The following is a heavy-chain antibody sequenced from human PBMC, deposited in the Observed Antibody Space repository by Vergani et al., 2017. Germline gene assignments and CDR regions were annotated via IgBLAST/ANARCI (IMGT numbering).Heavy chain of an antibody. CDR1: GGSISSRNFN. Sequence: QVQLQESGPGLVKPSQTLSLTCTVSGGSISSRNFNWGWIRQPPGKGLEWIGSIYYSGSPSYNPSLKSRVTVSVDTSKNQFSLKLSSVTAADTAVYYCARGQGIAAAVSSPDYWGQGTLVTVSS. J-gene: IGHJ4*02. D-gene: IGHD6-13*01. V-gene: IGHV4-39*01. CDR2: IYYSGSP. CDR3: ARGQGIAAAVSSPDY.